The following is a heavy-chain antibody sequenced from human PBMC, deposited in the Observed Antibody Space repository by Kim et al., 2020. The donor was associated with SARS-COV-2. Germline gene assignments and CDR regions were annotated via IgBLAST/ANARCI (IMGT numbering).Heavy chain of an antibody. Sequence: GGSLRLSCAASGFTFDDYAMHWVRQAPGKGLEWVSGISWNSGSIGYADSVKGRFTISRDNAKNSLYLQMNSLRAEDTALYYCAKDHCSGGSCYSWSAFD. CDR1: GFTFDDYA. V-gene: IGHV3-9*01. CDR2: ISWNSGSI. D-gene: IGHD2-15*01. J-gene: IGHJ3*02. CDR3: AKDHCSGGSCYSWSAFD.